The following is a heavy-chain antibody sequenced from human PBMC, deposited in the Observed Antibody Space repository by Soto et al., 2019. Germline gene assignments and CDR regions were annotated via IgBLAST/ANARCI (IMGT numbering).Heavy chain of an antibody. Sequence: GGSLRLSCAASGFTFSSYGMHWVRQAPGKGLEWVAVIWYDGSNKYYADSVKGRFTISRDNSKNTLYLQMNSLRAEDTAVYYCARGYDILTGYYPGDGFDYWGQGTLVTVSS. CDR2: IWYDGSNK. CDR1: GFTFSSYG. CDR3: ARGYDILTGYYPGDGFDY. J-gene: IGHJ4*02. V-gene: IGHV3-33*01. D-gene: IGHD3-9*01.